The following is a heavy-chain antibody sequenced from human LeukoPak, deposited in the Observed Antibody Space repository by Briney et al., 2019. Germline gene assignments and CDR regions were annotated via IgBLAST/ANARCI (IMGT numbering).Heavy chain of an antibody. J-gene: IGHJ4*02. CDR2: IDPESGYT. CDR3: TRKLRLDEH. Sequence: ASVKVSCKASGYTFITSDINWVRQASRQGLEWMGYIDPESGYTTYAQKFQGRVTMTRDTSTSPAYMELCSLTPDDTAIYYCTRKLRLDEHWGQGTLVAVSS. V-gene: IGHV1-8*01. CDR1: GYTFITSD. D-gene: IGHD1-7*01.